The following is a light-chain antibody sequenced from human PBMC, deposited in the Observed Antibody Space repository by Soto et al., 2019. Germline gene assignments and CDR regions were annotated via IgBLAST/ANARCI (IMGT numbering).Light chain of an antibody. CDR3: QQVRSSLTWT. CDR2: GAS. Sequence: DIVLTQSPGTLSLSPGERATLSCRASQSVSSNYLAWYQQKPGQAPRLLIYGASSRDTGIPDRFSGSGSGTDFTLTISGLEPEDFAVYYCQQVRSSLTWTFGQGTKLEIK. CDR1: QSVSSNY. J-gene: IGKJ1*01. V-gene: IGKV3-20*01.